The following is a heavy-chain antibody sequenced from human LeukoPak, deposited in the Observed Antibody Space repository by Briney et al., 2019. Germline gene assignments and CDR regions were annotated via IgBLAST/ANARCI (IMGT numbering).Heavy chain of an antibody. D-gene: IGHD3-22*01. CDR1: GYTFTSYA. CDR3: ARENYYDSSGYRYYFDY. Sequence: GASVKVSCKASGYTFTSYAIHWVRQAPGQRLEWMGWISAGNGNTKYSQNFQGRVTFISNTSATTAFMELSSLRSEDAAVYYCARENYYDSSGYRYYFDYWGQGTLVTVSS. V-gene: IGHV1-3*01. CDR2: ISAGNGNT. J-gene: IGHJ4*02.